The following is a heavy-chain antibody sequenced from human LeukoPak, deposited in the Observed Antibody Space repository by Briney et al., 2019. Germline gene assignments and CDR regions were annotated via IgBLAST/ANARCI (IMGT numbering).Heavy chain of an antibody. CDR3: ARDRGWRQNDN. D-gene: IGHD5-24*01. J-gene: IGHJ4*02. CDR1: GFTVSSNY. CDR2: IYSGGST. V-gene: IGHV3-53*01. Sequence: PGGSLRLSCAASGFTVSSNYMSWVRQAPGKGLEWVSVIYSGGSTYYADAVKGRFTISRDNAKNTLYLQMTSLRAEDTALYYCARDRGWRQNDNWGQGTLVTVSS.